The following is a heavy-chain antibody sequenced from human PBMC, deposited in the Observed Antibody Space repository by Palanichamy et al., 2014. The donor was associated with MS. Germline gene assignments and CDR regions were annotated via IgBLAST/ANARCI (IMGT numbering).Heavy chain of an antibody. Sequence: QVQLQQWGAGLLKPSETLSLTCSVYGGSLSGRYWSWIRQPPGKGLEWIGEVGHSGDTKYNPSLKSRVTISADMSKNQFSLKLNSVIAADTAVYYCARNNWFDPRGQGTLVTVSS. V-gene: IGHV4-34*01. CDR3: ARNNWFDP. J-gene: IGHJ5*02. CDR1: GGSLSGRY. CDR2: VGHSGDT.